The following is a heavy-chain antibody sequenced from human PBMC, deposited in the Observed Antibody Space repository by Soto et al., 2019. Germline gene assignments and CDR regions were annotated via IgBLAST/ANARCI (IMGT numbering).Heavy chain of an antibody. V-gene: IGHV4-31*03. D-gene: IGHD3-22*01. Sequence: QVQLQESGPGLVKPSQTLSLTCTVSGGSISSGGYYWNWIRQHPGKGLEWIGYIYYSGSTYYNPSLKSRVTISVDTFKNQFSRKLTSVTAADTAVYYCARDMGYYDSGGYTGAFDIWGQGTMVTVSS. CDR3: ARDMGYYDSGGYTGAFDI. J-gene: IGHJ3*02. CDR2: IYYSGST. CDR1: GGSISSGGYY.